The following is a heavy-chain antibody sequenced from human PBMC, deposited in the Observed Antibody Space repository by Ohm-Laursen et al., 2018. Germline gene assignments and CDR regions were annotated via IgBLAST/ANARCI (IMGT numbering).Heavy chain of an antibody. Sequence: SLRLSCSASGFTFSSYAMSWVRQAPGKGLEWVSAIGGSGGSTYYADSVKGRFTISRDNSKNTLYLQMNSLRAEDTAVYYCARDREGMDVWGQGTTVTVSS. CDR2: IGGSGGST. CDR1: GFTFSSYA. J-gene: IGHJ6*02. V-gene: IGHV3-23*01. D-gene: IGHD1-26*01. CDR3: ARDREGMDV.